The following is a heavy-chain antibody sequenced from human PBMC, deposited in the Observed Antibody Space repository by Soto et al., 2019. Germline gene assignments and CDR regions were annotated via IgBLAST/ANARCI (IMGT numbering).Heavy chain of an antibody. Sequence: GGSLRLSCAASGFTFSSYSLNLVRQAPGKGLECVSSISSSSYIYYADSVKGRFTISRDNSKNSLYLQMNNLRAEDTAVYYCTRDLMTSFDYWGLGTLVTVSS. CDR1: GFTFSSYS. J-gene: IGHJ4*02. D-gene: IGHD2-2*01. CDR3: TRDLMTSFDY. V-gene: IGHV3-21*01. CDR2: ISSSSYI.